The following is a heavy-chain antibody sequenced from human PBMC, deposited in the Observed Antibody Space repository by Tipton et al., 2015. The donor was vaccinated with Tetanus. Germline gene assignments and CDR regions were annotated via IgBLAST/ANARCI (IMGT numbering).Heavy chain of an antibody. CDR3: AGVTAQRTELYFEH. CDR2: INHSGTS. CDR1: GGSFSDYY. D-gene: IGHD2-8*02. J-gene: IGHJ1*01. Sequence: TLSLTCAVSGGSFSDYYWSWIRQSPGKGLEWIGEINHSGTSNYNPSLKRRVIMSVDTSKNQFSLKLSSVTAADRAAYYCAGVTAQRTELYFEHWGQGTQVTVSS. V-gene: IGHV4-34*01.